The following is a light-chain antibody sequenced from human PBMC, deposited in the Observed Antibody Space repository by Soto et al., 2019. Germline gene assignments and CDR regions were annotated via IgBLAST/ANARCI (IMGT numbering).Light chain of an antibody. CDR1: QSVSSY. CDR2: DAY. V-gene: IGKV3-11*01. Sequence: ESVLTQSPATLSLSPGERATLSCRASQSVSSYLAWYQQKPGQAPRLLIYDAYNRATGIPARFSGSGSGTDFTLTINSLEPEDFAVYYCQQRSNWLTFGQGTKVEIK. J-gene: IGKJ1*01. CDR3: QQRSNWLT.